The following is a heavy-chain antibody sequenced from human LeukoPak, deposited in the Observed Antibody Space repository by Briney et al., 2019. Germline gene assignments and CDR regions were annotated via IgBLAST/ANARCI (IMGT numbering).Heavy chain of an antibody. Sequence: GSLRLSCSASGFTFSSYAMHWVRQAPGKGLEWVAVISYDGSNKYYADSVKGRFTISRDNSKSTLYLQMNSLRAEDTAVYYCAREALAVAGLDAFDIWGQGTMVTVSS. J-gene: IGHJ3*02. CDR2: ISYDGSNK. CDR1: GFTFSSYA. D-gene: IGHD6-19*01. CDR3: AREALAVAGLDAFDI. V-gene: IGHV3-30-3*01.